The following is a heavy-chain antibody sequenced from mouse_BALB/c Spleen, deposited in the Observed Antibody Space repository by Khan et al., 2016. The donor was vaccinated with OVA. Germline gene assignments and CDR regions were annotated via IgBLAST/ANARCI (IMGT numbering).Heavy chain of an antibody. CDR1: GFSLTNYG. CDR2: IWRDGSR. V-gene: IGHV2-5*01. Sequence: QVQLKESGPGLVQPSQSLSISCTVSGFSLTNYGVHWVRQSPGKGLEWLGVIWRDGSRDYNAAFMSRLYITKDNSKSQVFFRMNSLQADDTAIYYCAKNQAGYAMDYWGQGTSVTVSS. J-gene: IGHJ4*01. CDR3: AKNQAGYAMDY.